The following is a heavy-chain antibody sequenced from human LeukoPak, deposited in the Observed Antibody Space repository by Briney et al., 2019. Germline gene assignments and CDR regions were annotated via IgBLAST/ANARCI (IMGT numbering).Heavy chain of an antibody. D-gene: IGHD4-11*01. CDR3: ARRTTTAAYNWFDP. J-gene: IGHJ5*02. V-gene: IGHV4-59*11. Sequence: SETLSLTCTVSGGSISSHYWSWIRQPPGKGLEWIGYMFYGGSTTYNSSLKSRVTISVDSSKNQFSLKLRSVTAADTAVYYCARRTTTAAYNWFDPWGQGTQVTVSS. CDR1: GGSISSHY. CDR2: MFYGGST.